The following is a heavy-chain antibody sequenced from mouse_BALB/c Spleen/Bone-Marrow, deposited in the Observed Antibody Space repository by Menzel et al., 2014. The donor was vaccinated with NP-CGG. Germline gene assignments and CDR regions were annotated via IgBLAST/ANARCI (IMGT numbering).Heavy chain of an antibody. V-gene: IGHV5-12-1*01. CDR1: GFAFTSYD. Sequence: EVQLVESGGGLVKPGGSLELACAASGFAFTSYDMSWVRQIPEKRLEWVAYISSGVGSTYYPDTVKGRFTISRDNAKNTLYLQMGSLKSEDTAMFYCARRVGRGGFAYWGQGTLVTVSA. J-gene: IGHJ3*01. CDR2: ISSGVGST. CDR3: ARRVGRGGFAY.